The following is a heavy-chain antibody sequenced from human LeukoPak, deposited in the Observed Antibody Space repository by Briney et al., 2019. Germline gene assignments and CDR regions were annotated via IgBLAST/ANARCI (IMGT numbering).Heavy chain of an antibody. Sequence: PGGSLRLSSAASGFTVSSNYMSWVRQAPGKGLEWVSSISGSCDAPYYADSLKGRFTISRDNSKNILYLQMNSLGAEDWAVYYWAAAPRPTTPLLPVDYWGQGTLVTVSS. J-gene: IGHJ4*02. CDR1: GFTVSSNY. CDR2: ISGSCDAP. D-gene: IGHD1-1*01. CDR3: AAAPRPTTPLLPVDY. V-gene: IGHV3-23*01.